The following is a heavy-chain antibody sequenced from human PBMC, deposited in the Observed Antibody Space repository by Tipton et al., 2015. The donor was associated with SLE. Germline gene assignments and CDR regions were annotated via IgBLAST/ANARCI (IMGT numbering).Heavy chain of an antibody. CDR1: GFTFDDYT. D-gene: IGHD3-10*01. Sequence: SLRLSCAASGFTFDDYTMHWVRQAPGKGLEWVALICWDGGSTYYADSVKGRFTISRDNSKNSLYLQMNSLRTEDTALYYCAKEASYYGSGSYFDYWGQGTLVTVSS. V-gene: IGHV3-43*01. CDR2: ICWDGGST. J-gene: IGHJ4*02. CDR3: AKEASYYGSGSYFDY.